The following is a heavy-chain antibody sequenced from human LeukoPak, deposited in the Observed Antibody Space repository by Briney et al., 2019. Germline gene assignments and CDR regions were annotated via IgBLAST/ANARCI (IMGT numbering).Heavy chain of an antibody. J-gene: IGHJ4*02. D-gene: IGHD3-9*01. CDR3: ARGSDILTGYYYFDY. Sequence: SETLSLTCAVSGGSISCGGYSWSWNRQPPGKGLEWIGYIYHSGSTYYNPSLKSRVTISVDRSKDQFSLKLSSVTAADTAVYYCARGSDILTGYYYFDYWGQATLVTVSS. V-gene: IGHV4-30-2*01. CDR2: IYHSGST. CDR1: GGSISCGGYS.